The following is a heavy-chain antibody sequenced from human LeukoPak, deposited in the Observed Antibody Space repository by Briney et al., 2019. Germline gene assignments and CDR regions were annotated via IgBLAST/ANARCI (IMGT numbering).Heavy chain of an antibody. V-gene: IGHV4-4*02. CDR1: GGSISSSNW. D-gene: IGHD6-19*01. Sequence: SETLSLTCAVSGGSISSSNWWSGVRQPPGKGLEWIGEIYHSGSTNYNPSLKSRVTISVDKSKNQFSLKLSSVTAADTAVYYCARDSSGRFSFDYWGQGTLVTVSS. CDR3: ARDSSGRFSFDY. J-gene: IGHJ4*02. CDR2: IYHSGST.